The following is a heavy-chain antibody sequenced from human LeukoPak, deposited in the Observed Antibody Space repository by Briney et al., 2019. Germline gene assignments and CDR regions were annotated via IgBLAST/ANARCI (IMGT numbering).Heavy chain of an antibody. D-gene: IGHD5-18*01. CDR1: GGSISSYY. J-gene: IGHJ4*02. Sequence: SETLSLTCTVSGGSISSYYWSWIRQPPGKGLEWTGYIYYNGRTNYNPSLKSRVTISVDTSKNQFSLKLNSVTAADTAVYYCARDGIGTAMVTPDYWGQGTLVTVSS. CDR3: ARDGIGTAMVTPDY. CDR2: IYYNGRT. V-gene: IGHV4-59*01.